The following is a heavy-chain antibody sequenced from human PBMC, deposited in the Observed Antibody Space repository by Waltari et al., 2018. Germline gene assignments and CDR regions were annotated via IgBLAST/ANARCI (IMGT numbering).Heavy chain of an antibody. D-gene: IGHD6-19*01. V-gene: IGHV3-30*18. CDR2: IAYDGIKK. J-gene: IGHJ4*02. Sequence: QVRLVESGGGVVQPGRSVRLSCEASGFTFSHYDMYWVRQAPGKGLEWVAVIAYDGIKKVYVDSAKGRFTISRDNSWNTLYLQMNSLRVEDTAVYYCAKRGSRDSSGWFPELDYWGQGALVTVSS. CDR3: AKRGSRDSSGWFPELDY. CDR1: GFTFSHYD.